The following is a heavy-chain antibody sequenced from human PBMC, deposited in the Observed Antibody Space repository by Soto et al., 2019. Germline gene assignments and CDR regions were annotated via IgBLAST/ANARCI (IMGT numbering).Heavy chain of an antibody. D-gene: IGHD3-10*01. CDR2: LIPIFGTP. J-gene: IGHJ4*02. CDR1: GGIFSTYA. V-gene: IGHV1-69*01. CDR3: ARDRDDYGSGNYYNRIDF. Sequence: QVQLVQSGAEVKKPGSSVKVSCKASGGIFSTYAISWLRQAPGQGLEWMGGLIPIFGTPNYAQRFQGRVTITADESTTTSYMELSRLNSEDTTVYYCARDRDDYGSGNYYNRIDFWGQGTLVTVSS.